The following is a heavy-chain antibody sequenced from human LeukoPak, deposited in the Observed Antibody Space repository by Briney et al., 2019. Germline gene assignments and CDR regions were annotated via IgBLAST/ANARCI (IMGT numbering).Heavy chain of an antibody. CDR1: GGSISSYY. J-gene: IGHJ4*02. V-gene: IGHV4-59*01. Sequence: SETLSLTCTVSGGSISSYYWSWIRQPPGKGLEWIGYIYYSGSTNYNPSLKSRVTISVDMSKNQFSLKLSSVTAADTAVYYCARGPPPPWDLLGGVGRVTFYFDYWGQGTLVTVSS. CDR3: ARGPPPPWDLLGGVGRVTFYFDY. D-gene: IGHD1-26*01. CDR2: IYYSGST.